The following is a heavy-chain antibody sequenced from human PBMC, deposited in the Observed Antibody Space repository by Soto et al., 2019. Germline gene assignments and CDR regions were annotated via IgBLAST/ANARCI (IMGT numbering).Heavy chain of an antibody. Sequence: GXLRLSCAASGFTFSSDGMHWVRQAPGKGLEWVAVISYDGSNKYYADSVKGRFTISRDNSKNTLYLQMNSLRAEDTAVYYCAKDRRPYSSSSYFDYWGQGTLVTVSS. CDR2: ISYDGSNK. CDR3: AKDRRPYSSSSYFDY. J-gene: IGHJ4*02. V-gene: IGHV3-30*18. D-gene: IGHD6-6*01. CDR1: GFTFSSDG.